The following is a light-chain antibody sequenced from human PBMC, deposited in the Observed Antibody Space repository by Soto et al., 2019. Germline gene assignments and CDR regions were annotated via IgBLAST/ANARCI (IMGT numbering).Light chain of an antibody. J-gene: IGLJ3*02. V-gene: IGLV1-44*01. CDR1: RSSFKINT. CDR2: SNN. CDR3: ATWDDSLNGLV. Sequence: QSVLTQPPSASGTPGQRVTISCSGGRSSFKINTVTWNQQLPGAAPKLLIYSNNQRPSGTPDRFSASKSGTSASLSIGGLQPEDDGTYHCATWDDSLNGLVFGGGTQLPVL.